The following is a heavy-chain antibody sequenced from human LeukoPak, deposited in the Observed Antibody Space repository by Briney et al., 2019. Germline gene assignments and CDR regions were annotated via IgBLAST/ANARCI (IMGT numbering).Heavy chain of an antibody. CDR1: GASINSSSYY. V-gene: IGHV4-39*01. CDR2: IYYSGST. D-gene: IGHD2-21*02. J-gene: IGHJ4*02. CDR3: ARHGDCYFDY. Sequence: SETLSLTCTVSGASINSSSYYWGWIRQPPGKGREWIVTIYYSGSTYYNPSLKSRVPISVDTSKNQFSMQLRSVTAADTAVYYCARHGDCYFDYWGQGILVTVSA.